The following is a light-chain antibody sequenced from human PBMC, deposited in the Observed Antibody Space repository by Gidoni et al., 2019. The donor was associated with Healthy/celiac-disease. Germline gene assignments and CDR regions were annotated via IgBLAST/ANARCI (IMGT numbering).Light chain of an antibody. Sequence: DIQLTQSPSSLSASVGDRVTITCRASQNISSYLNWYQQKPGKAPKLLIYAASSLQSGVPSRFSGSGSGTDFTLTISSLQPEDFATYYCQQSDSTPPLTFGGGTKVEIK. CDR2: AAS. CDR3: QQSDSTPPLT. J-gene: IGKJ4*01. V-gene: IGKV1-39*01. CDR1: QNISSY.